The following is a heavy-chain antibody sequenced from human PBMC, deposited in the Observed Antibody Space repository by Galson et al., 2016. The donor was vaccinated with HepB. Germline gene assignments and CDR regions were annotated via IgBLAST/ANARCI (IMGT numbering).Heavy chain of an antibody. J-gene: IGHJ4*02. CDR2: IYPGDSDT. CDR1: GYSFTIYW. D-gene: IGHD4-17*01. V-gene: IGHV5-51*01. Sequence: QSGAEVKEPGESLKISCEVSGYSFTIYWIGWVRQMPGKGLEWMGSIYPGDSDTKYGPSFQGLVTISAERSSNTAYLQWSSLKASDTAMYNCARHDYGDSPADYWGQGTPVTVSS. CDR3: ARHDYGDSPADY.